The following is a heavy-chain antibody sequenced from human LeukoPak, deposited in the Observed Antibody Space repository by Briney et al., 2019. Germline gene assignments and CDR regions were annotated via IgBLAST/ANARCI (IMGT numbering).Heavy chain of an antibody. CDR3: AKETGSGSYYEYYFDY. D-gene: IGHD3-10*01. CDR1: GFTFSSYG. V-gene: IGHV3-30*18. Sequence: GGSLRLSCAASGFTFSSYGMHWVRQAPGKGLEWVAVISYDGSNKYYADSVKGRFTISRDNSKNTLYLQMNSLRAEDTAVYYCAKETGSGSYYEYYFDYWGQGTLVTVSS. J-gene: IGHJ4*02. CDR2: ISYDGSNK.